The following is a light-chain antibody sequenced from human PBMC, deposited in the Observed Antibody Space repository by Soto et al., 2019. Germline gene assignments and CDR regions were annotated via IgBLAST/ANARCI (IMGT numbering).Light chain of an antibody. CDR2: LAS. CDR1: QSVQSF. J-gene: IGKJ2*01. V-gene: IGKV1-5*03. CDR3: QQYNSHSFYT. Sequence: DIPMTQFPSTLSASVGDAVTITCRASQSVQSFLAWYQQKPGKAPKLLIYLASRLESGVPSRFSGSGSGTEFTLTISSLQPDDFATYFCQQYNSHSFYTFGQGTKLEVK.